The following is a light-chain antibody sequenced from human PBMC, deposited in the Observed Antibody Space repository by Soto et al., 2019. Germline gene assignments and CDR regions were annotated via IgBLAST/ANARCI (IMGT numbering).Light chain of an antibody. CDR3: QHTRTTPRT. V-gene: IGKV1-39*01. CDR1: QGISTY. J-gene: IGKJ1*01. Sequence: DIQMTQSPSSLFANVGDRVTITCRASQGISTYLHWYQQRPGKAPSLLIYGASNLHRGVPSRFSGRGSGTDFTLTISSRQPEDVATYYGQHTRTTPRTFGQGTKVEIK. CDR2: GAS.